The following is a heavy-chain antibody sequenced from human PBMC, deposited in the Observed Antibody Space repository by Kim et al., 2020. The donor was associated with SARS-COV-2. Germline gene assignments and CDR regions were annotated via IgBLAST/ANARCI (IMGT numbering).Heavy chain of an antibody. Sequence: DYAVSVKSRISINPDTSKNQVYLQLNSVTPEDTAVYYCARDPVAGVFDYWGQGTLVTVSS. J-gene: IGHJ4*02. D-gene: IGHD7-27*01. V-gene: IGHV6-1*01. CDR3: ARDPVAGVFDY.